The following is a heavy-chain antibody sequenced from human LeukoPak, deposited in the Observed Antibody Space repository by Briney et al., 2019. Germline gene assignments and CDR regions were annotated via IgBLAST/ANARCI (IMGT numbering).Heavy chain of an antibody. CDR2: IYTFGSDT. Sequence: AAALEISCEGSGSIFTSSWSGWGRALGGKVLEWVGIIYTFGSDTRYSPSFQGQVTISADKSISTAYLQWSSLKASDTAMYYCARLGGAATNDAFDIWGQGTMVTVSS. CDR1: GSIFTSSW. V-gene: IGHV5-51*01. CDR3: ARLGGAATNDAFDI. J-gene: IGHJ3*02. D-gene: IGHD2-15*01.